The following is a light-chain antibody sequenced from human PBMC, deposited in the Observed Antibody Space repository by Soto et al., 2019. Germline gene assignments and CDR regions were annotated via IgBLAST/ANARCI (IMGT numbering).Light chain of an antibody. CDR3: QQYGTSPPYT. V-gene: IGKV3-20*01. J-gene: IGKJ2*01. CDR1: QSVSSRY. Sequence: ETVLTQSPGTLSLSPGERATLSCRASQSVSSRYLAWYQQKPGQAPRLLIYGASSRATGIPDRFSGSGSGTDFTLTIGRLEPEDFAVYYCQQYGTSPPYTCGQGTKLEIK. CDR2: GAS.